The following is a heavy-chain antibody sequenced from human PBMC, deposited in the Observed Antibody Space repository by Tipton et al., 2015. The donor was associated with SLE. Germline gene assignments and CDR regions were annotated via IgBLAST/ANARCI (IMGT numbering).Heavy chain of an antibody. Sequence: TLSLTCTVSLYSIGSGFYWDWVRQAPGKGLEWVATMHHNGSTYYNPSLRSRVAVSMDTSRNQFSLKLSSVTAADTAVYYCATQGYYDSSFDYWGQGTLVTVSS. CDR2: MHHNGST. D-gene: IGHD3-16*01. V-gene: IGHV4-38-2*02. CDR1: LYSIGSGFY. CDR3: ATQGYYDSSFDY. J-gene: IGHJ4*02.